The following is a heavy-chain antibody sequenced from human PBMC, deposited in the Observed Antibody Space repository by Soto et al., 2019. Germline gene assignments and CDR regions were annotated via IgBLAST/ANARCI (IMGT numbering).Heavy chain of an antibody. J-gene: IGHJ6*02. CDR3: ARSALRNFYYYRMDV. CDR1: GGSISSYY. Sequence: ETLSLTCTVSGGSISSYYWSWFRQPPGKGLEWIGYIYYSGSTNYNPSLKSRVTISVDTSKNQFSLKLSSVTAADTAVYYCARSALRNFYYYRMDVWGQGTTVTVSS. V-gene: IGHV4-59*01. CDR2: IYYSGST.